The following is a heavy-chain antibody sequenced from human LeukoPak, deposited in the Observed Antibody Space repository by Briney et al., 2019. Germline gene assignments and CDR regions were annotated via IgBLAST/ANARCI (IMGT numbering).Heavy chain of an antibody. Sequence: PSETLSLTCTVSGASISSYYWSWIRQPPGKGLEWIGYIYYSGSTNYNPSLKSRVTISVDTSKNQFSLKLSSVTAADTAVYYCARSHYSSSSRALDVWGKGTTVTVSS. CDR1: GASISSYY. D-gene: IGHD6-13*01. CDR3: ARSHYSSSSRALDV. J-gene: IGHJ6*04. V-gene: IGHV4-59*08. CDR2: IYYSGST.